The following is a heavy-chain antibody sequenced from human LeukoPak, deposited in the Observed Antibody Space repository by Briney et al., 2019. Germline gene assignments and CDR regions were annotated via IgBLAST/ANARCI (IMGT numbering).Heavy chain of an antibody. V-gene: IGHV1-24*01. CDR2: FDPEDGET. J-gene: IGHJ3*02. CDR1: GYTLTELS. D-gene: IGHD3-22*01. CDR3: ATEPPHYYDSSHGAFDI. Sequence: ASVKVSCKVSGYTLTELSMHWVRQAPGKGLEWMGGFDPEDGETIYAQKFQGRVTMTEDTSTDTAHMELSSLRSEDTAVYYCATEPPHYYDSSHGAFDIWGQGTMVTVSS.